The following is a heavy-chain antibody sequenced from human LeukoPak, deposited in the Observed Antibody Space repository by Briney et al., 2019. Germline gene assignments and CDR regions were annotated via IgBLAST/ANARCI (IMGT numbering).Heavy chain of an antibody. J-gene: IGHJ5*02. Sequence: PSETLSLTCTVSGGSMSSYYWSWIRQSPGKGLEWIGYTYYDGTTNYNPSLKSRVTISVDTSKNQFSLKLSSVTAADTAVYFCARGSGWLDPWGQGTLVTVSS. CDR1: GGSMSSYY. V-gene: IGHV4-59*01. D-gene: IGHD3-3*01. CDR3: ARGSGWLDP. CDR2: TYYDGTT.